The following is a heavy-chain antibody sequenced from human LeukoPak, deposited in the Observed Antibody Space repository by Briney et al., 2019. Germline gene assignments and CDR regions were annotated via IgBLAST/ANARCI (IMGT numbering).Heavy chain of an antibody. J-gene: IGHJ5*02. CDR3: ARAAYSSSFNWFDP. Sequence: GSLRLSCEASGFAFSFFAMSWLRQAPGKGLEWVSYISSRSTAISYADSVKGRFTISRDNTKNTLYLQMNSLRAEDTAVYYCARAAYSSSFNWFDPWGQGTLVTVSS. V-gene: IGHV3-48*04. CDR2: ISSRSTAI. CDR1: GFAFSFFA. D-gene: IGHD6-13*01.